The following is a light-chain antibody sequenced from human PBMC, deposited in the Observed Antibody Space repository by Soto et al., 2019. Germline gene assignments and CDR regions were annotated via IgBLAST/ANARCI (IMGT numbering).Light chain of an antibody. CDR2: GAS. CDR3: HQYGSSTRT. Sequence: DIVFTQSPGTLSLSPGERVTLSCRASQIVTSDYLAWYHQEPGQAPRLLIYGASNRETGIPDRVSCSGAGTECTLSISRLEPGDFRMDVCHQYGSSTRTFGQGTKVDIK. V-gene: IGKV3-20*01. CDR1: QIVTSDY. J-gene: IGKJ1*01.